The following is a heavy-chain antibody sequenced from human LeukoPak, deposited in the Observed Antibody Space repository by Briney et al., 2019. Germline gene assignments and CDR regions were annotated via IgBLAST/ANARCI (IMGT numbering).Heavy chain of an antibody. D-gene: IGHD6-6*01. V-gene: IGHV4-59*01. CDR1: GGSISSYY. Sequence: SETLSLTCTVSGGSISSYYWSWIRQPPGKGLEWIGYIYYSGSTNYNPSLKSRVTISVDTSKNQFSLKLSSVTAADTAVYYCARALKRYSSSNWFDPWGQGTLVTVSP. J-gene: IGHJ5*02. CDR3: ARALKRYSSSNWFDP. CDR2: IYYSGST.